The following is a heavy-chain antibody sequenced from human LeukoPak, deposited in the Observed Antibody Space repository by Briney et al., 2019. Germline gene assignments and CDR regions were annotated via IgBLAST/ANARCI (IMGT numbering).Heavy chain of an antibody. CDR2: INPNSGGT. CDR3: ARVRYSGSYAGFGEYFQH. D-gene: IGHD1-26*01. CDR1: GYTFTGYY. Sequence: ASVKVSCKASGYTFTGYYMHWGRQAPGQGLEWMGWINPNSGGTNYAQKFQGRVTMTRDTSISTAYMELSRLRSDDTAVYYCARVRYSGSYAGFGEYFQHWGQGTLVTVSS. J-gene: IGHJ1*01. V-gene: IGHV1-2*02.